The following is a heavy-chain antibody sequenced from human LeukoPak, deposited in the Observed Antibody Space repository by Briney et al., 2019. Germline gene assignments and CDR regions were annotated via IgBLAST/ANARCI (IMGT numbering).Heavy chain of an antibody. Sequence: GGSLRLSCAASGFTFSSYWMHWVRQAPGKGLVWVSRINPEGSTTNYPGSVKGRFTTSRDNAKNTLYLQMNSLIAEDTAIYYCAKKLNYGNPFYWGQGTLVTVSS. V-gene: IGHV3-74*01. CDR2: INPEGSTT. CDR3: AKKLNYGNPFY. J-gene: IGHJ4*02. CDR1: GFTFSSYW. D-gene: IGHD4-11*01.